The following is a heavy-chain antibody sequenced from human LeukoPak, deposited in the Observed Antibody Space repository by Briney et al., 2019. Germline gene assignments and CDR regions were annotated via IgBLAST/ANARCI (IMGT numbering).Heavy chain of an antibody. V-gene: IGHV3-30*04. CDR1: GFTFSSYA. D-gene: IGHD3-3*01. Sequence: GGSLRLSCAASGFTFSSYAMHWVRQAPGKGLEWVAVISYDGSNKYYADSVKGRFTISRDNSKNTLYLQMNSLRAEDTAVYYCARETVYYDFWSGYFDYWGQGTLVTVSS. CDR3: ARETVYYDFWSGYFDY. CDR2: ISYDGSNK. J-gene: IGHJ4*02.